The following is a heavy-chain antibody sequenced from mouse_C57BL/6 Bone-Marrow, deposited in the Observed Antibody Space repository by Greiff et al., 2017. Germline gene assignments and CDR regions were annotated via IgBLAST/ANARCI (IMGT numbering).Heavy chain of an antibody. CDR1: GFTFSSYA. D-gene: IGHD1-1*01. V-gene: IGHV5-4*03. CDR3: ASDLAHYYGSSYNY. J-gene: IGHJ2*01. Sequence: EVKLVESGGGLVKPGGSLKLSCAASGFTFSSYAMSWVRQTPEKRLEWVATISDGGSYTYSPDNVKGRFTISRANAKNNLYLQMSHLKSEDTAMYYCASDLAHYYGSSYNYWGQGTTLTVSS. CDR2: ISDGGSYT.